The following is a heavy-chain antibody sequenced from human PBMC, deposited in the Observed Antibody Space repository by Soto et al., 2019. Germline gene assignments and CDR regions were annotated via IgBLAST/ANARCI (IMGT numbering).Heavy chain of an antibody. V-gene: IGHV1-18*01. D-gene: IGHD6-19*01. CDR3: ARDRAYSSGCYFDYYYYGMDV. Sequence: QVQLVQSGAEVKKPGASVKVSCKAYGYTFTSYGISWVRQAPGQGLEWMGWISAYNGNTNYAQKLQGRVTMTTDTSTSTAYMELRSLRSDDTAVYYCARDRAYSSGCYFDYYYYGMDVWGQGTTVTVSS. J-gene: IGHJ6*02. CDR2: ISAYNGNT. CDR1: GYTFTSYG.